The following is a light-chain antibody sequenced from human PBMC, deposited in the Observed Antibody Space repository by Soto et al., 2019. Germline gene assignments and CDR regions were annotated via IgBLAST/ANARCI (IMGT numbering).Light chain of an antibody. CDR2: RNN. V-gene: IGLV1-47*01. CDR3: AAWDDSLSRRWV. CDR1: SSNIGSNY. J-gene: IGLJ3*02. Sequence: QSVLTQPPSASGTPGQRVTISCSGSSSNIGSNYVYWYKQLPGTAPKLLIYRNNQRPSGVPDRFSGSQSSTSASLAISGRGPEEDADYYCAAWDDSLSRRWVFGGGTKLTVL.